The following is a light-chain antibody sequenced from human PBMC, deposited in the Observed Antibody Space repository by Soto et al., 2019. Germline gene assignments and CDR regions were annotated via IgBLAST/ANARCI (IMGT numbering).Light chain of an antibody. CDR1: QSVSSSY. Sequence: IVLTQSPGTLSLSPGERATLSCRASQSVSSSYLAWYQQKPGQAPRLLIYGASNRATGIPARFSGSGSGTEFTLTISSLQSEDFAVYYCQQYNNWPWTFGQGTKV. V-gene: IGKV3D-15*01. CDR3: QQYNNWPWT. CDR2: GAS. J-gene: IGKJ1*01.